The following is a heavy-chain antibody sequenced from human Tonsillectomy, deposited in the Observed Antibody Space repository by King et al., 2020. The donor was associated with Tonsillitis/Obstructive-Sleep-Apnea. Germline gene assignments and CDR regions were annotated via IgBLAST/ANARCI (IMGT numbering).Heavy chain of an antibody. CDR2: ISWNSGSI. CDR3: AKDLIIAEAGTPGDGFDI. J-gene: IGHJ3*02. D-gene: IGHD6-13*01. V-gene: IGHV3-9*01. CDR1: GFTFDDYA. Sequence: VQLVESGGGLVQPGRSLRLSCAASGFTFDDYAMYWVRQAPGKGLEWVSGISWNSGSIGYADSVKGRFTISRDNAKNSLYLQMNSLRAEDTALYYCAKDLIIAEAGTPGDGFDIWGQGTMSPSPQ.